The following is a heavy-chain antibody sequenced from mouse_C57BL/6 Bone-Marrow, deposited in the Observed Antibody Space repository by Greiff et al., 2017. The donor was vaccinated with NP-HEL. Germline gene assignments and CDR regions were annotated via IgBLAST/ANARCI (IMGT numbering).Heavy chain of an antibody. Sequence: EVKLQESGGGLVQPKGSLKLSCAASGFSFNTYAMNWVRQAPGKGLEWVARIRSKSNNYATYYADSVKDRFTISRDDSESMLYLQMNNLKTEDTAMYYCVSPPFGSSYGFAYWGQGTLVTVSA. D-gene: IGHD1-1*01. CDR2: IRSKSNNYAT. J-gene: IGHJ3*01. V-gene: IGHV10-1*01. CDR3: VSPPFGSSYGFAY. CDR1: GFSFNTYA.